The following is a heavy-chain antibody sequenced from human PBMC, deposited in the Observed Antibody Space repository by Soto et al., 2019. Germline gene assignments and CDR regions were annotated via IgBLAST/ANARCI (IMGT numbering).Heavy chain of an antibody. V-gene: IGHV3-72*01. J-gene: IGHJ6*02. Sequence: GGSLRLSCAASGFTFSDHYMDWVRQAPGKGLEWVGRIRSRGNGYTTEYAASVKGRFTISRDDSKNSLYLRMNSLKTEDTAVYYCARRPAPGVLDFRGQGSSVIVSS. CDR3: ARRPAPGVLDF. CDR1: GFTFSDHY. CDR2: IRSRGNGYTT. D-gene: IGHD2-2*01.